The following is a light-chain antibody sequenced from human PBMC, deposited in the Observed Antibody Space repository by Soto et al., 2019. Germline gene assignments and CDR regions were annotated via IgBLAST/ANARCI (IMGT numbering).Light chain of an antibody. J-gene: IGLJ2*01. V-gene: IGLV2-8*01. CDR1: SSDVGGYNY. Sequence: QSVLTQPPSASGSPGQSVTISCTGPSSDVGGYNYVSWYQQHPGKAPKLMIYEVSQRPSGVPVRFSGSKSGTTASLTVSGLEAEEDADYYCSSYVGSNTLVFGGGTK. CDR2: EVS. CDR3: SSYVGSNTLV.